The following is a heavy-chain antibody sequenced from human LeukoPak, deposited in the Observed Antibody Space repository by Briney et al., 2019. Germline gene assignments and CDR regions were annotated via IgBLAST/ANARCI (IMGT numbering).Heavy chain of an antibody. V-gene: IGHV4-4*07. D-gene: IGHD6-19*01. Sequence: SETLSLTSTVPRGSISSYYWSWIRQPAGKGLEWIGRIYTSGSTNYNPSLKSRVTMSVDTSKNQFSLKLSSVTGADTAVDYCASVAAPKKYSSGWYGYNFDYWGQGTLVTVSS. J-gene: IGHJ4*02. CDR1: RGSISSYY. CDR3: ASVAAPKKYSSGWYGYNFDY. CDR2: IYTSGST.